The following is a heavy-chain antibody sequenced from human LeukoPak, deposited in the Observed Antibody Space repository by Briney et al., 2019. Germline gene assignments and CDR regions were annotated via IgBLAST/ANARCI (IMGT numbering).Heavy chain of an antibody. V-gene: IGHV3-23*01. CDR2: FSGSVGTT. CDR3: AIGGIVEATAWAEYFQH. D-gene: IGHD1-26*01. J-gene: IGHJ1*01. CDR1: GVTFSNYA. Sequence: PGGSLRLSCAASGVTFSNYAMSWVRQAPGKGLEWVAAFSGSVGTTYYADSVRGRFTISRDNSNNTVFLQMTSLRVEDTAVFYCAIGGIVEATAWAEYFQHWGQGTLVTVSS.